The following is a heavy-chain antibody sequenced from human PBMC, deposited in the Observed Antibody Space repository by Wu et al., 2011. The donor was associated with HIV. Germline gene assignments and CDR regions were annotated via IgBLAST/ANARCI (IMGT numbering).Heavy chain of an antibody. Sequence: QVQLAQSGAEVKKPGASVKVSCKASGYTFTSYGISWVRQAPGQGLQWMGGIIPLFGTAHYAQKFQGRVTLTADTSTSIAYMDLRSLTSEDTAIYFCGREGRYSGLSIIPPHYYYMDVWAKATVTVSS. CDR2: IIPLFGTA. CDR3: GREGRYSGLSIIPPHYYYMDV. J-gene: IGHJ6*03. V-gene: IGHV1-69*06. CDR1: GYTFTSYG. D-gene: IGHD5-12*01.